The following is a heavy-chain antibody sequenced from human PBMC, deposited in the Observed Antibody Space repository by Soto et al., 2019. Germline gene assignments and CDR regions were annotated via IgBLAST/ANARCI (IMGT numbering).Heavy chain of an antibody. J-gene: IGHJ6*02. Sequence: SVKVSCKASGGTFSSYAISWVRQAPGQGLEWMGGIIPIFGTANYAQKFQGRVTITADKSTSTAYMELSSLRSEDTAVYYCARGTGYCSSTSCYTVYYYYGMDVWGQGTTVTVSS. CDR2: IIPIFGTA. D-gene: IGHD2-2*02. V-gene: IGHV1-69*06. CDR1: GGTFSSYA. CDR3: ARGTGYCSSTSCYTVYYYYGMDV.